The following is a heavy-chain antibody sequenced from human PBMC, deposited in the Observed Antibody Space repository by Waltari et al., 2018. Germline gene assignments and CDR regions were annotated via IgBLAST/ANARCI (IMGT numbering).Heavy chain of an antibody. Sequence: QVHLVESGGGVVQPGGSLRLSCAASGLTFSTFGMHWVRQTQGKGLVLVACINYLGNNAYVADSVKGRFTISRDNSKNTLFLQMSSLRAEDTAVYYCAKVGVGLTTWYAFDIWGQGTMVTVSS. CDR3: AKVGVGLTTWYAFDI. CDR1: GLTFSTFG. CDR2: INYLGNNA. D-gene: IGHD1-1*01. V-gene: IGHV3-30*02. J-gene: IGHJ3*02.